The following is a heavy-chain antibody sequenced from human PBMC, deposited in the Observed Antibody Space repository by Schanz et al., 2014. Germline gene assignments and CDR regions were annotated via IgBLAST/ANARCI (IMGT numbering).Heavy chain of an antibody. V-gene: IGHV3-30*14. CDR1: GFTFSSYA. Sequence: QVQLVESGGGVVQPGRSLRLSCAASGFTFSSYAMHWVRQAPGKGLEWVALISYDGNNKYYADSVKGRFTISRDNSKNMLYLQMNSLRAEDTALYYCASERGYSYGYGAFDIWGQGTMVTVSS. CDR3: ASERGYSYGYGAFDI. D-gene: IGHD5-18*01. J-gene: IGHJ3*02. CDR2: ISYDGNNK.